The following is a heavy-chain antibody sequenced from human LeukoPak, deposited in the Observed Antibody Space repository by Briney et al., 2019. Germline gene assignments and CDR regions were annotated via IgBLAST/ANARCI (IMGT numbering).Heavy chain of an antibody. Sequence: GASVKVSCKASGYTFTGYYMHWVRQAPGRGLEWMGWINPNSGGTNYAQKFQGRVTMTRDTSISTAYMELSRLRSDDTAVYYCARGGQYYYDSSGYYYNDYWGQGTLVTVSS. CDR3: ARGGQYYYDSSGYYYNDY. CDR2: INPNSGGT. J-gene: IGHJ4*02. CDR1: GYTFTGYY. V-gene: IGHV1-2*02. D-gene: IGHD3-22*01.